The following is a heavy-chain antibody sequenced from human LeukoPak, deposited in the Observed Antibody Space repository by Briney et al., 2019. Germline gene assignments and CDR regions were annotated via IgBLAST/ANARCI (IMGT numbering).Heavy chain of an antibody. J-gene: IGHJ5*02. V-gene: IGHV4-39*07. CDR2: IYYSGST. CDR1: GGSISSSSYY. Sequence: SETLSLTCTVSGGSISSSSYYWGWIRQPPGKGLEWIGSIYYSGSTYYNPSLKSRVTISVDTSKNQFSLKLSSVTAADTAVYYCARDRQERLWFEGINNWFDPWGQGTLVTVSS. D-gene: IGHD3-10*01. CDR3: ARDRQERLWFEGINNWFDP.